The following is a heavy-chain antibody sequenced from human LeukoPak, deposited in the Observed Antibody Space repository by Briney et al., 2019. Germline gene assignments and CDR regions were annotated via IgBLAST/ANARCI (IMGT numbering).Heavy chain of an antibody. CDR3: ARAHRYLRFSHWFDP. CDR2: ISSSSSYI. V-gene: IGHV3-21*04. J-gene: IGHJ5*02. CDR1: EFSVGSNY. Sequence: GGSLRLSCAASEFSVGSNYMTWVRQAPGKGLEWVSSISSSSSYIYYADSVKGRFTISRDNAKNSLYLQMNSLRSDDTAVYYCARAHRYLRFSHWFDPWGQGTLVTVSS. D-gene: IGHD3-3*01.